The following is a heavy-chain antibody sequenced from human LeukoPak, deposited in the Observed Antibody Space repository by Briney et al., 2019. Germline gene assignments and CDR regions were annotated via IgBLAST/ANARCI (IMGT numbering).Heavy chain of an antibody. CDR2: ISAYNGNT. V-gene: IGHV1-18*01. J-gene: IGHJ6*02. CDR3: ARVGCSSTSCYANYGMDV. CDR1: GYTFTSYG. D-gene: IGHD2-2*01. Sequence: ASVKVSCRASGYTFTSYGISWVRQAPGQGLERMGWISAYNGNTNYAQKLQGRVTMTTDTSTSTAYMELRSLRSDDTAVYYCARVGCSSTSCYANYGMDVWGQGTTVTVSS.